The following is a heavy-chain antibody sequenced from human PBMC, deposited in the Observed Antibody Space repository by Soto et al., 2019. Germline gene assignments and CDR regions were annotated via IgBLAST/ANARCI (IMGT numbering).Heavy chain of an antibody. D-gene: IGHD3-10*01. J-gene: IGHJ3*02. CDR1: GGSISSSSYY. CDR2: IYYSGST. Sequence: SETLSLTCTVSGGSISSSSYYWGWIRQPPGKGLEWIGSIYYSGSTHYNPSLKSRVTISVDTSKNQFSLKLSSVTAADTAVYYCARRYGVAFDIWGQGTMVTVSS. V-gene: IGHV4-39*01. CDR3: ARRYGVAFDI.